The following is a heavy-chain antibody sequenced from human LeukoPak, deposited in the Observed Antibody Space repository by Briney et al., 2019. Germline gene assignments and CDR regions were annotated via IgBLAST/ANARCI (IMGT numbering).Heavy chain of an antibody. CDR2: IYHSGST. V-gene: IGHV4-4*02. CDR1: GGSISSSNW. CDR3: AREGYYYGSGSYDY. Sequence: SETLSLTCTVSGGSISSSNWWSWVRQPPGKGLEWIGEIYHSGSTNYNPSLKSRVTISVDKSKNQFSLKLSSVTAADTAVYYCAREGYYYGSGSYDYWGQGTLVTVSS. J-gene: IGHJ4*02. D-gene: IGHD3-10*01.